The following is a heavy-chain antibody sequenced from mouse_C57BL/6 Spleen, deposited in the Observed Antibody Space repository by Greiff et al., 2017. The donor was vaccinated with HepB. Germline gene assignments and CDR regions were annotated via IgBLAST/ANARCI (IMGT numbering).Heavy chain of an antibody. J-gene: IGHJ1*03. Sequence: EVQLVESGGGLVQPKGSLKLSCAASGFSFNTYAMNWVRQAPGKGLEWVARIRSKSNNYATYYADSVKDRFTISRDDSESMLYLQMNNLKTEDTAMYYCVRADDYDWYFDVWGTGTTVTVSS. CDR2: IRSKSNNYAT. CDR1: GFSFNTYA. D-gene: IGHD2-4*01. V-gene: IGHV10-1*01. CDR3: VRADDYDWYFDV.